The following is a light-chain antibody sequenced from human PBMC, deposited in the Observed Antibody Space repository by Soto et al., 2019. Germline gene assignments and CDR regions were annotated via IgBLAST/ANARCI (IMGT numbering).Light chain of an antibody. Sequence: EIVLTQSPGTLSLSPGERATLSCRASQSAYSSYLAWYQQKPGQAPRLLIYGASSRATGIPDRFSGSGSGTDFTLTISRLEPEDFAVYYCQQYVSAPWTFGQGTKVEIK. CDR3: QQYVSAPWT. CDR1: QSAYSSY. J-gene: IGKJ1*01. V-gene: IGKV3-20*01. CDR2: GAS.